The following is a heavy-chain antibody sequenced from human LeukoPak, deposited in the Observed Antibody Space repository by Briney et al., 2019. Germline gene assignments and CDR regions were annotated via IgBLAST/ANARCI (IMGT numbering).Heavy chain of an antibody. Sequence: GASVKVSCKASGYTFTSYGISWVRQAPGQRLEWMGWISAYNGNTNYAQKLQGRVTMTTDTSTSTAYMELRSLRSDDTAVYYCARRAVSYYYDSSGRNYYYYYYMDVWGKGTTVTISS. V-gene: IGHV1-18*01. D-gene: IGHD3-22*01. CDR2: ISAYNGNT. CDR3: ARRAVSYYYDSSGRNYYYYYYMDV. J-gene: IGHJ6*03. CDR1: GYTFTSYG.